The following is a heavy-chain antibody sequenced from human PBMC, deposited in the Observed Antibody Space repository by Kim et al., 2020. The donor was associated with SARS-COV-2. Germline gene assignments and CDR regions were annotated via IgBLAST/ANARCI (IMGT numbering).Heavy chain of an antibody. CDR2: IYPGDSDT. J-gene: IGHJ6*03. CDR1: GYSFTSYW. CDR3: ARRKGDVGSSSIPWGYDYYYMDV. V-gene: IGHV5-51*01. Sequence: GESLKISCKGSGYSFTSYWIGWVRQMPGKGLEWMGIIYPGDSDTRYSTSFQGQVTISADKSISTAYLQWSSLKASDTAMYYCARRKGDVGSSSIPWGYDYYYMDVWGEGTTVSVSS. D-gene: IGHD6-6*01.